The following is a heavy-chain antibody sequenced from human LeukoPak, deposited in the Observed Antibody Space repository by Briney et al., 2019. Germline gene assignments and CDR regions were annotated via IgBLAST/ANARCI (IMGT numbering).Heavy chain of an antibody. J-gene: IGHJ4*02. D-gene: IGHD2-2*01. CDR2: IKQDGSEK. V-gene: IGHV3-7*01. CDR3: ARDFAAAAKGAH. Sequence: TGGSLRLSCAASGFTFSSYWMSWVCQAPPKGLEWVANIKQDGSEKYYVDSAKGRFTISRDNAKSSLYLQMNSLRAEDTAVYYCARDFAAAAKGAHWGQGTLVTVSS. CDR1: GFTFSSYW.